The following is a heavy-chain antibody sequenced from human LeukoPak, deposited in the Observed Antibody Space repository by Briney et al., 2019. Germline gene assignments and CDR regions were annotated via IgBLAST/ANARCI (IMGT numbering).Heavy chain of an antibody. V-gene: IGHV3-53*01. D-gene: IGHD3-10*01. CDR1: GFTVSSNY. CDR3: TTLEVYYDSDY. CDR2: IYSGGST. J-gene: IGHJ4*02. Sequence: PGRSLRLSCAASGFTVSSNYMSWVRQAPGKGLEWVSVIYSGGSTYYADSVKGRFTISRDNSKNTLYLQMNSLRAEDTAVYYCTTLEVYYDSDYWGQGTLVTVSS.